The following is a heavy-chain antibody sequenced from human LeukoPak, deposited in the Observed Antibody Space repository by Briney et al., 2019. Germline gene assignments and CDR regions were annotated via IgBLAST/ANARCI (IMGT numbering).Heavy chain of an antibody. D-gene: IGHD3-3*02. Sequence: GGSLRLSCAASGFTFSSYGMHWVRQAPGKGLEWVAVIWYDGSNKYYADSVKGRFTISRDNAKNSLYLQMNSLRAEDTAVYYCARVGGPYIFGNYYYGMDVWGQGTTVTVSS. V-gene: IGHV3-33*01. CDR1: GFTFSSYG. CDR3: ARVGGPYIFGNYYYGMDV. CDR2: IWYDGSNK. J-gene: IGHJ6*02.